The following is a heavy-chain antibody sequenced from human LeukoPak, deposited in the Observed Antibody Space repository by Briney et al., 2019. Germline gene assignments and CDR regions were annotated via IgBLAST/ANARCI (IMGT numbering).Heavy chain of an antibody. CDR2: IKQDGSKK. Sequence: GGSLRLSCVASGFPFSCYWMTWVRQAPGKGLEWVANIKQDGSKKSYVDSVKGRFTISRDNAKNSLYLQMNSLRAEDTAIYYCTRVGYIDEGIDYWGQGTLVTVSS. J-gene: IGHJ4*02. V-gene: IGHV3-7*04. CDR3: TRVGYIDEGIDY. CDR1: GFPFSCYW. D-gene: IGHD5-24*01.